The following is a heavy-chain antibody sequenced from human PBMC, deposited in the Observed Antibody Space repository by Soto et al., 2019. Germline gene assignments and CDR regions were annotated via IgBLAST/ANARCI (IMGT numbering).Heavy chain of an antibody. V-gene: IGHV3-23*01. CDR1: GFTFSSYA. D-gene: IGHD6-25*01. CDR2: ISGSGGST. J-gene: IGHJ4*02. CDR3: ARDGLYSSDTYDC. Sequence: PGGSLRLSCAASGFTFSSYAMSWVRQAPGKGLEWVSAISGSGGSTYYADSVKGRFTISRDNSKNSLYLQMNSLRAEDTAVEYCARDGLYSSDTYDCWGQGTLVTVSS.